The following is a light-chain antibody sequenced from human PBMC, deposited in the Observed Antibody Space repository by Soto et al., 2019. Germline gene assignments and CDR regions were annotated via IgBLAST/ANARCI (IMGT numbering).Light chain of an antibody. V-gene: IGKV3D-20*02. Sequence: EIVLTQSPGTLSLSPGERATLSCRASQSVTSSYLAWWQQKPGQAPRLLIYGASSRATGIPDRFSGSGSGTDFTLTISRLEPEDFAVYYCQQRSNWPSLTFGGGTKVEIK. J-gene: IGKJ4*01. CDR1: QSVTSSY. CDR3: QQRSNWPSLT. CDR2: GAS.